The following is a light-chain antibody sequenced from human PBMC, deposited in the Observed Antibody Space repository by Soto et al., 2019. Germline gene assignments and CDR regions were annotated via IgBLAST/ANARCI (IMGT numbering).Light chain of an antibody. V-gene: IGKV3-15*01. Sequence: EIAMTQSPGTLSVSPGDSATLSCRASQSVGSRLAWYQQKPGQAPRLLIYAASTRATGIPARFSAFGSGTEFTLTISDLQSEDLAFYYCQQYHNWPLYTFGQGTNLDIK. CDR1: QSVGSR. CDR3: QQYHNWPLYT. CDR2: AAS. J-gene: IGKJ2*01.